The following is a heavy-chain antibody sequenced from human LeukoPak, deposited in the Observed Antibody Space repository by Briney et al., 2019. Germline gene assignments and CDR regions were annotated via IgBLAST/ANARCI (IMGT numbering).Heavy chain of an antibody. Sequence: ASVTVSCKASGYTFTSYGISWVRQAPGQGLEWMGWISAYNGNTNYAQKLQGRVTMTTDTSTSTAYMELRSLRSDDTAVYYCAREHTPAQPEVVPAATGFFVPIDYWGQGTLVTVSS. J-gene: IGHJ4*02. CDR2: ISAYNGNT. D-gene: IGHD2-2*01. CDR1: GYTFTSYG. CDR3: AREHTPAQPEVVPAATGFFVPIDY. V-gene: IGHV1-18*01.